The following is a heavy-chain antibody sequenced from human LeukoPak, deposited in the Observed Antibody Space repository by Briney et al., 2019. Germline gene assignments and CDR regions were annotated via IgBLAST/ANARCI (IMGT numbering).Heavy chain of an antibody. J-gene: IGHJ6*03. V-gene: IGHV3-23*01. CDR1: GFTFSNAW. CDR3: AKVGSSSWYHYYYYMDV. D-gene: IGHD6-13*01. Sequence: PGGSLRLSCAASGFTFSNAWMSWVRQAPGKGLEWVSAISGSGGSTYYADSVKGRFTISRDNSKNTLYLQMNSLRAEDTAVYYCAKVGSSSWYHYYYYMDVWGKGTTVTVSS. CDR2: ISGSGGST.